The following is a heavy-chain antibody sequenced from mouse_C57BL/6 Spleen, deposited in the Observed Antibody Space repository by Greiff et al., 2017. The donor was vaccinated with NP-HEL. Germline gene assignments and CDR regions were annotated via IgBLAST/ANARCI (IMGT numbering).Heavy chain of an antibody. CDR1: GYTFTSYW. CDR2: IDPSDSET. CDR3: ARGGGLDGDAWFAY. Sequence: QVQLQQPGAELVRPGSSVKLSCKASGYTFTSYWMHWVKQRPIQGLEWIGNIDPSDSETHYNQKFKDKATLTVEKSSSTAYMQLSSLTSEDSAVYYCARGGGLDGDAWFAYWGQGTLVTVSA. D-gene: IGHD3-3*01. V-gene: IGHV1-52*01. J-gene: IGHJ3*01.